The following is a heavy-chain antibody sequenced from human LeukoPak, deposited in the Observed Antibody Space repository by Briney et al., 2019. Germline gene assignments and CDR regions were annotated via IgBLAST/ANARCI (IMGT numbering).Heavy chain of an antibody. J-gene: IGHJ6*03. CDR2: IYDSGSA. V-gene: IGHV4-59*11. D-gene: IGHD3-3*01. Sequence: SETLSLTCTVSGVSINSHYWSWIRQPPGKGLEWIGFIYDSGSANYKSSLESRVTMTLDTSKNQFSLKLNSVTAADTAVYYCARVLQNYYHLDVWGKGTTVTISS. CDR3: ARVLQNYYHLDV. CDR1: GVSINSHY.